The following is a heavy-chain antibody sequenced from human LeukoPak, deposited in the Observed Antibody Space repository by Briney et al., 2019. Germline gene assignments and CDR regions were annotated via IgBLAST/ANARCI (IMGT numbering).Heavy chain of an antibody. CDR3: SSTSCPRFDY. CDR2: ISYDGSNK. CDR1: GFTFSSYG. Sequence: GGSLRLSCAASGFTFSSYGMHWVRQAPGKGLEWVAVISYDGSNKYYADSVKGRFTISKDNSKNTLYLQMNSLRAEDTAVYYCSSTSCPRFDYWGQGTLVTVSS. V-gene: IGHV3-30*03. J-gene: IGHJ4*02. D-gene: IGHD2-2*01.